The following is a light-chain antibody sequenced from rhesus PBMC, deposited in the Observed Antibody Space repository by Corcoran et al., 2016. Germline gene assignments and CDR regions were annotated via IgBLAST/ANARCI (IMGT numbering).Light chain of an antibody. CDR3: LQSKNSPFT. Sequence: DIVLTQSPASLAVSPGQRATITCRASESVSVFRINLIHWDQQKPGQPPKPLIYQASNKDTGVPARFSGRGSGTDFTLTINPVEADDAADYYCLQSKNSPFTFGPGTKLDIK. CDR2: QAS. J-gene: IGKJ3*01. CDR1: ESVSVFRINL. V-gene: IGKV7-13*01.